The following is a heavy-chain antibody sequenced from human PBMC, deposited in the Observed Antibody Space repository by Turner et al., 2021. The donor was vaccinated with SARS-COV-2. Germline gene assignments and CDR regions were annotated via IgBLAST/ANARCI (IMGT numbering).Heavy chain of an antibody. Sequence: QVQLQESGPGLVNPSETLSLTCPVSGGSISNYYWSWIRQPPGKGLEWIGYNYHGGSNKYNPSLKSRVTIAVDTSKNQFSLILSSVTAADTAVYYCARLYTYAEFYFDYWGQGALVTVSS. CDR1: GGSISNYY. J-gene: IGHJ4*02. V-gene: IGHV4-59*08. D-gene: IGHD5-18*01. CDR3: ARLYTYAEFYFDY. CDR2: NYHGGSN.